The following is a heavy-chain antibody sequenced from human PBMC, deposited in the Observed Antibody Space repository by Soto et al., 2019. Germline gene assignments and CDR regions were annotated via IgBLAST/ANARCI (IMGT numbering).Heavy chain of an antibody. V-gene: IGHV4-30-4*08. CDR2: IYYSGST. J-gene: IGHJ5*02. D-gene: IGHD1-1*01. Sequence: PSETLSLTCSVSGGSISNGDYCWSWNRQPPGKGLEWIGNIYYSGSTYYNPSLKSRVRISVDKSTNQILLNLGSVTAADTGNYFCASGVVTRGTTRWWFDLWGQGTLVTVSS. CDR3: ASGVVTRGTTRWWFDL. CDR1: GGSISNGDYC.